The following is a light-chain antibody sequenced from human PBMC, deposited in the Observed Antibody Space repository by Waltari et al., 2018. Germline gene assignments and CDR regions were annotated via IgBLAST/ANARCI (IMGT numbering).Light chain of an antibody. V-gene: IGKV3-20*01. CDR1: QTVGSSI. CDR3: QQHGTLPAT. CDR2: RAS. J-gene: IGKJ1*01. Sequence: EIVLTQSPGTASLSPGERVTLSCRASQTVGSSILAWYQQKPGQAPRLVIYRASRRATGIPDRFSGSGSVTDFSLTISRLEPEDFAVYYCQQHGTLPATFGQGTKVEIK.